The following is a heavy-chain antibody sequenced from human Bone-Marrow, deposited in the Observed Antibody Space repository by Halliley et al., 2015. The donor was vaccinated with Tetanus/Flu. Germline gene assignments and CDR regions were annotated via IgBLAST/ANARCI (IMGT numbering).Heavy chain of an antibody. CDR2: IHHSGGT. CDR3: ARDLGFNDYGEDALDS. V-gene: IGHV4-4*02. J-gene: IGHJ5*01. Sequence: SLRLSCAVSGDSISSHDWWSWVRQSPGKGLEWIGEIHHSGGTNFNPSLKSRVTISVDKSKNQFSLKVSSVTAADTALYYCARDLGFNDYGEDALDSWGQGILVPVSS. CDR1: GDSISSHDW. D-gene: IGHD4-17*01.